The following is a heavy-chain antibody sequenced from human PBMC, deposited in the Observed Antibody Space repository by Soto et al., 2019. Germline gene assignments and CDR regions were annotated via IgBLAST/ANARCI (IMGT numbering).Heavy chain of an antibody. Sequence: EVQLVESGGGLVKPGGSLRLSCAASGFTFSSYSMNWVRQAPGKGLEWVSSISSSSSYIYYADSVKGRFTISRDNAKNSLYLQMNSLRAEDTAVYYCARDGGDSGDTAMVNLAGYYGMDVWGQGTTVTVSS. V-gene: IGHV3-21*01. J-gene: IGHJ6*02. CDR3: ARDGGDSGDTAMVNLAGYYGMDV. D-gene: IGHD5-18*01. CDR1: GFTFSSYS. CDR2: ISSSSSYI.